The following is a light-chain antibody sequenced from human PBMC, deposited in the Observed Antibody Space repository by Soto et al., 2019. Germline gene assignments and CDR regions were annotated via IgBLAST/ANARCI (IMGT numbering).Light chain of an antibody. V-gene: IGKV3D-11*02. Sequence: EIVMTQSPPTLSLSPGERATLSCRASQNINTYLAWYQQKPGQAPRLLIYDASNRATGIPARFSGSGPGTDFTLTISSLEPEDFAVYYCQHRSNWHISFGQGTRLEI. CDR3: QHRSNWHIS. J-gene: IGKJ5*01. CDR1: QNINTY. CDR2: DAS.